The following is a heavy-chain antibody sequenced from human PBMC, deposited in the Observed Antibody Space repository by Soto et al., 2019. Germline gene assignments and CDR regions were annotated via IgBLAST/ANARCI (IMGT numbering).Heavy chain of an antibody. Sequence: EVQLLQSGGGLVQPGGSLRLSCAASGFSTSSYAMRWVRQAPGKGLAWVSALSGTGDSTDYANSVKGRFTISRDDSKMTLFLQMSSLRAEDTAVYYCAKDNGNYGSGTFSHGGQGNLVTVSS. J-gene: IGHJ4*02. V-gene: IGHV3-23*01. CDR1: GFSTSSYA. CDR2: LSGTGDST. CDR3: AKDNGNYGSGTFSH. D-gene: IGHD3-10*01.